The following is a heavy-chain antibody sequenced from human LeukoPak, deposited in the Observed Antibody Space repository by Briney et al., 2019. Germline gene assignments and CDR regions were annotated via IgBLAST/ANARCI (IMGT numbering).Heavy chain of an antibody. Sequence: PSETLSLTCTVSGGSISSSSYYWGWIRQPPGKGLEWIGEINHSGSTNYNPSLKSRVTISVDTSKNQFSLKLSSVTAADTAVYYCARGRRPGGRVMDVWGKGTTVTVSS. CDR1: GGSISSSSYY. CDR3: ARGRRPGGRVMDV. J-gene: IGHJ6*03. D-gene: IGHD2-15*01. V-gene: IGHV4-39*07. CDR2: INHSGST.